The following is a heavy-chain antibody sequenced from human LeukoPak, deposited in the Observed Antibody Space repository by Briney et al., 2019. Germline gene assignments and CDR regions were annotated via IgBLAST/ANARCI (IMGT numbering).Heavy chain of an antibody. CDR2: IIPIFGTA. D-gene: IGHD3-22*01. Sequence: SVKVSCKASGYTFTSYGISWVRQAPGQGLEWMGGIIPIFGTANYAQKFQGRVTITADKSTSTAYMELSSLRSEDTAVYYCARAGYDRYYYYMDVWGKGTTVTVSS. CDR1: GYTFTSYG. J-gene: IGHJ6*03. V-gene: IGHV1-69*06. CDR3: ARAGYDRYYYYMDV.